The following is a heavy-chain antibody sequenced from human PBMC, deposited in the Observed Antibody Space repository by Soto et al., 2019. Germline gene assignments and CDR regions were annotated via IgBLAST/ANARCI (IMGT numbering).Heavy chain of an antibody. CDR3: ATYRKFFQV. V-gene: IGHV4-59*04. Sequence: SSETLSLTCSVSGGSISSYYWSWIRQPPGKGLEWIGFIYNSGSTYYNSSLKSRVTISVDRSKNHFFLNLTSVTAADTAVYYCATYRKFFQVWGQGTKLTVSS. CDR2: IYNSGST. J-gene: IGHJ3*01. CDR1: GGSISSYY.